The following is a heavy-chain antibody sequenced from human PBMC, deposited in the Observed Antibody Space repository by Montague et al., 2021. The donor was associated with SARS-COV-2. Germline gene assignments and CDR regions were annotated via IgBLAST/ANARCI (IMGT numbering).Heavy chain of an antibody. CDR2: IYYSGST. CDR3: ARAAGYNWNYGYNWFDP. Sequence: TLSLTCTVSGGSISSYYWSWIRQPPGKGLEWIGYIYYSGSTNYNPSLKSRVTISVDTSKNQFSLKLSPVTAADTAVYYCARAAGYNWNYGYNWFDPWGQGILVTVSS. CDR1: GGSISSYY. D-gene: IGHD1-7*01. J-gene: IGHJ5*02. V-gene: IGHV4-59*01.